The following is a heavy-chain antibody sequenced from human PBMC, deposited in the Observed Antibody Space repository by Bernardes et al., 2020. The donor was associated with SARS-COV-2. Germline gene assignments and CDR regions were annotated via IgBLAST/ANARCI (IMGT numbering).Heavy chain of an antibody. CDR2: VYFTGNT. J-gene: IGHJ6*02. D-gene: IGHD6-13*01. V-gene: IGHV4-59*11. Sequence: TLSLTCTASGGPIGSHYWSWIRQSPGKGLEWIGNVYFTGNTNHNPSLRSRAIIGIDTSKSQFSLRLNSVTAADAAVYYCARDVFLGSSWDQSYYGMDVWGQGTTVTVSS. CDR1: GGPIGSHY. CDR3: ARDVFLGSSWDQSYYGMDV.